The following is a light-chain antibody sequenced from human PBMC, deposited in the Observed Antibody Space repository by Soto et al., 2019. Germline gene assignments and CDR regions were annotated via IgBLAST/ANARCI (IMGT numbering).Light chain of an antibody. Sequence: DIQMTQSPSSLSASVGDRVTITCXASDDIDNFLSWYQQTPGKAPKLLIHDASTLQRGVPSRFXGSGSGTDFTLTISSLQPEDFATYYCQQYDNLAFTFGPGTKVDVK. J-gene: IGKJ3*01. V-gene: IGKV1-33*01. CDR1: DDIDNF. CDR2: DAS. CDR3: QQYDNLAFT.